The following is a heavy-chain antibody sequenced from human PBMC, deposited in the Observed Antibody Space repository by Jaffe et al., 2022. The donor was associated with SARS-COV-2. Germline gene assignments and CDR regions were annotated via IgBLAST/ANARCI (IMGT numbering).Heavy chain of an antibody. V-gene: IGHV1-3*01. D-gene: IGHD6-13*01. CDR2: INAGNGNT. CDR3: ARGVFQQLVRYYYGMDV. CDR1: GYTFTSYA. Sequence: QVQLVQSGAEVKKPGASVKVSCKASGYTFTSYAMHWVRQAPGQRLEWMGWINAGNGNTKYSQKFQGRVTITRDTSASTAYMELSSLRSEDTAVYYCARGVFQQLVRYYYGMDVWGQGTTVTVSS. J-gene: IGHJ6*02.